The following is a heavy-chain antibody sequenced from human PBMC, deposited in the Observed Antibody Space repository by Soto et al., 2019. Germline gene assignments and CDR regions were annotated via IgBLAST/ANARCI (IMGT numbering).Heavy chain of an antibody. CDR3: GYDSSGYYPDY. J-gene: IGHJ4*02. D-gene: IGHD3-22*01. CDR2: ISYDGSNK. Sequence: QVQLVESGGGVVQPGRSLRLSCAASGFTFSRYAMHWVRQAPGKGLEWVAVISYDGSNKYYADSVKGRFTISRDNSKNTLSLQTNSVRAEDTAVYYCGYDSSGYYPDYWGQGTLVTVSS. CDR1: GFTFSRYA. V-gene: IGHV3-30-3*01.